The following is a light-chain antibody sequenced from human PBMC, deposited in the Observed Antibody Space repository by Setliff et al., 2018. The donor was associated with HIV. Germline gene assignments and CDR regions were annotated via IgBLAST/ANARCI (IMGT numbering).Light chain of an antibody. J-gene: IGLJ1*01. CDR3: SSYRGGSTLFV. Sequence: QSALAQPASVSGSPGQSITISCTGTRSDVGAYNYVSWYQQHPGKAPKLMIYEVSNRPSGVSNRFSGSKPGNTASLTISRLQAEDEADYFCSSYRGGSTLFVLGPGTKVTVL. CDR2: EVS. CDR1: RSDVGAYNY. V-gene: IGLV2-14*01.